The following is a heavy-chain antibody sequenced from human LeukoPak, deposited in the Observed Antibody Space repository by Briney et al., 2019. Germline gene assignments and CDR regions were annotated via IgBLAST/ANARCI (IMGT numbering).Heavy chain of an antibody. CDR1: GGSINNYY. CDR2: IYYSGGSGST. D-gene: IGHD3-22*01. J-gene: IGHJ4*02. CDR3: ARSSSGRTPPGY. V-gene: IGHV4-59*01. Sequence: SSETLSLTCTVSGGSINNYYWSWIRQSPGKGLEWIGYIYYSGGSGSTNYNPSFKSRVTISVDMSKNQFSLKLNSAAAADTAVYYCARSSSGRTPPGYWGQGTLVTVSS.